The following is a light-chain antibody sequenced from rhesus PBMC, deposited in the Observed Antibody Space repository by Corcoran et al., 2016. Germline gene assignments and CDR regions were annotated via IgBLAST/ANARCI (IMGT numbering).Light chain of an antibody. J-gene: IGKJ1*01. CDR1: ESVGSY. Sequence: EIVMTQSPGTLSLSPGETATLSCRASESVGSYLAWYPQKPGQAPKLLVHSVYFRAPGIPDRFSGSGSGTEFTLTISILEPEDVGVYHCQQYNDFLWTFGQGTKVEIK. V-gene: IGKV3-40*03. CDR2: SVY. CDR3: QQYNDFLWT.